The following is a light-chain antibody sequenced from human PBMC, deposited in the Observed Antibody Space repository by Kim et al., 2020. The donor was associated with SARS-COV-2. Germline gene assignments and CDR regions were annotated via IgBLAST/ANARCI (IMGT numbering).Light chain of an antibody. J-gene: IGKJ2*01. V-gene: IGKV3-20*01. CDR1: QCLSSSC. CDR3: QQYGSSPYT. CDR2: GAS. Sequence: SPGERPTLSHSPRQCLSSSCLAWYQQRPGQAPRLLIYGASGRATGIPVRFSGGGARTDFTLTISRLGPEDIAVYYCQQYGSSPYTFGQETKLEF.